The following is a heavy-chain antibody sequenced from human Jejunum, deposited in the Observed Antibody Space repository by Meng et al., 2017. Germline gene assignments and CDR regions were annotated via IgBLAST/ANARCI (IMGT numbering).Heavy chain of an antibody. CDR1: GGTFTSYA. V-gene: IGHV1-69*06. CDR3: ARGAVDFDY. Sequence: QVQLVQSGAEGKKPGSSVKVSCKTSGGTFTSYAITWVRQAPGQGLEWMGGIIPISGTTKYAQKLQGRVTITADTSTSTAYMELSSLTSEDTAVYYCARGAVDFDYWGQGTLVTVSS. CDR2: IIPISGTT. J-gene: IGHJ4*02.